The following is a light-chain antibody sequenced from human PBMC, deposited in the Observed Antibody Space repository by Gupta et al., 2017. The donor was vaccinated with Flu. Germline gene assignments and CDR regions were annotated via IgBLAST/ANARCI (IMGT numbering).Light chain of an antibody. J-gene: IGLJ3*02. Sequence: SAGAVTSGYYPNGFQQKPGQAPRALIYGTYNKHSWTPARFSGSVLGGKAALTLSAVQPEDEAKYFCLLYFGGAWVFGGGTELTVL. V-gene: IGLV7-43*01. CDR1: AGAVTSGYY. CDR3: LLYFGGAWV. CDR2: GTY.